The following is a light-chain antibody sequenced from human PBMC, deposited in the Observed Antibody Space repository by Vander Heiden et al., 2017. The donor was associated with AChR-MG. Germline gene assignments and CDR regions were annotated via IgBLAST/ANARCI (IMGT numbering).Light chain of an antibody. CDR1: GSDIGASIH. J-gene: IGLJ2*01. CDR2: DVS. Sequence: QPALTQPASVSVSPGQSITISCTGTGSDIGASIHVSWYQRHPGKAPKLIIFDVSDRPSGVSDRFSGSKSGDTASLTISGLQAEDEADYYCSSYSSTSATLFGGGTELTVL. CDR3: SSYSSTSATL. V-gene: IGLV2-14*03.